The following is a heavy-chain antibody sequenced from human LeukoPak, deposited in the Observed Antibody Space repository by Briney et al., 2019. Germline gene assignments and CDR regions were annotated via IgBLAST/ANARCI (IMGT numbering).Heavy chain of an antibody. V-gene: IGHV3-48*03. CDR2: ISTSGSII. Sequence: GGSLRLSCEASGFTFGSYEMTWVRQAPGKGLEWLSYISTSGSIIVYADSVRGRFTVSRDNAKNSLYLQMNSLRVDDTAIYYCARDQASGSYYKDYFDYWGQGTLVTVSS. D-gene: IGHD1-26*01. CDR3: ARDQASGSYYKDYFDY. J-gene: IGHJ4*02. CDR1: GFTFGSYE.